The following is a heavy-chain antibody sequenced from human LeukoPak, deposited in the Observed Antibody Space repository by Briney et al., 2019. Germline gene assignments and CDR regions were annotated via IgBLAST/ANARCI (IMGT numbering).Heavy chain of an antibody. J-gene: IGHJ4*02. Sequence: SETLSLTCTVSGYSISSGYYWGWIRQPPGKGLEWIGSIYHSGSTYYNPSLKSRVTISVDTSKNQFSLKLSSVTAADTAVYYCARNVNYYDSSGLLYYFDYWGQGTLVTVSS. CDR1: GYSISSGYY. CDR3: ARNVNYYDSSGLLYYFDY. CDR2: IYHSGST. V-gene: IGHV4-38-2*02. D-gene: IGHD3-22*01.